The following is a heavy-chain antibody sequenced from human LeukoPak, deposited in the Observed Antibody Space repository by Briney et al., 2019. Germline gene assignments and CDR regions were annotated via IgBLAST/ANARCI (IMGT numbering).Heavy chain of an antibody. CDR2: IYYSGST. CDR1: GGSISSCY. V-gene: IGHV4-59*08. CDR3: ARIPEYSSSWQYYFDY. Sequence: SETLSLTCTVSGGSISSCYWSWIRQPPGKGLEWIGYIYYSGSTNYNPSLKSRVTISVDTSKNQSSLKLSSVTAADTAVYYCARIPEYSSSWQYYFDYWGQGTLVTVS. D-gene: IGHD6-13*01. J-gene: IGHJ4*02.